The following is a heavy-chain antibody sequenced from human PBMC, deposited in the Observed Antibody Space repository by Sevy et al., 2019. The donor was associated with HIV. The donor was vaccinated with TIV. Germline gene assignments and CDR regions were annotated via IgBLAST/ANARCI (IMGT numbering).Heavy chain of an antibody. V-gene: IGHV3-74*01. D-gene: IGHD2-2*01. CDR2: INSDGSST. Sequence: GGSLRLSCAASGFTFSSYWMHWVRQAPGKGLVWVSRINSDGSSTSYADSLKGRFTISRDNAKNSVYLQMNSLRAEDTAVYYCARDGGCTSTSCLLYFDYWGQGTLVTVSS. CDR3: ARDGGCTSTSCLLYFDY. J-gene: IGHJ4*02. CDR1: GFTFSSYW.